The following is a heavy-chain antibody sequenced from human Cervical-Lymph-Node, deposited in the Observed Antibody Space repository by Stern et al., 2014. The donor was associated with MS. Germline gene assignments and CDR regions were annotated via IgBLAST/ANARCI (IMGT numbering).Heavy chain of an antibody. J-gene: IGHJ4*02. CDR1: GYTFTDYD. V-gene: IGHV1-8*01. CDR3: ASASEVTTTVH. D-gene: IGHD4-17*01. CDR2: MTPNSGNA. Sequence: VQLVQSGAEVKKPGASVKVSCMTSGYTFTDYDINWVRQAPGQGLEWLGWMTPNSGNAKSAPSLQRRLTITRDISTSTAYMELNSLRSDDTAVYYCASASEVTTTVHWGQGTLVIVSS.